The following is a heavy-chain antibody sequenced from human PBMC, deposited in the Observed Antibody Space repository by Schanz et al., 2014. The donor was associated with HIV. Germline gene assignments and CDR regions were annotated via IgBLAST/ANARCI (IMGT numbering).Heavy chain of an antibody. D-gene: IGHD2-15*01. CDR1: GFAFSSSW. Sequence: EVQLVESGGLVVQPGGSLRLSCAASGFAFSSSWMHWVRQTPGKGLEWVAHINQDKSDKRYLYSVRGRFTVSRDNTKNALFLQMSSLRAEDTAVYYCALSRPSGYGGSWYFDLWGRGTLVAVSS. CDR2: INQDKSDK. CDR3: ALSRPSGYGGSWYFDL. J-gene: IGHJ2*01. V-gene: IGHV3-7*03.